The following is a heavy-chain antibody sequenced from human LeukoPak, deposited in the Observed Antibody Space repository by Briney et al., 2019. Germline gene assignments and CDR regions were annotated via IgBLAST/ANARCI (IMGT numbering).Heavy chain of an antibody. CDR2: IYPGDSDT. Sequence: GESLQISCKGFGYSFTSYWIGWVRQMPGKGLEWMGIIYPGDSDTKYSPSFQGQVTISADESISAAYLQWTTLKASDTAMYYCVRRQYFDSSGYGIDYWGQGTLVTVSS. CDR1: GYSFTSYW. CDR3: VRRQYFDSSGYGIDY. V-gene: IGHV5-51*01. J-gene: IGHJ4*02. D-gene: IGHD3-22*01.